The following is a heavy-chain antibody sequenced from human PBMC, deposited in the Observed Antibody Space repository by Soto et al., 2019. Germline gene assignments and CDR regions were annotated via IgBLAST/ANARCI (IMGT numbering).Heavy chain of an antibody. J-gene: IGHJ4*02. CDR3: ARIAAPTHYFDY. CDR1: GGSISSHY. V-gene: IGHV4-59*11. D-gene: IGHD6-13*01. Sequence: PSETLSLTCTVSGGSISSHYWSWIRQPPGKGLEWIGYIYYSGSTNYNPSLKSRVTISVDTSKNQFSLKLSSVTAADTAVYYCARIAAPTHYFDYWGQGTLVTVSS. CDR2: IYYSGST.